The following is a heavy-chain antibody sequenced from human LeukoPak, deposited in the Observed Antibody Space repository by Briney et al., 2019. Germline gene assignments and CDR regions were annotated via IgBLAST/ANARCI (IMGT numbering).Heavy chain of an antibody. J-gene: IGHJ5*02. Sequence: SETLSLTCTVSGASISSYYWSWIRQPPGKGLEWIGYIYYSGSTNYNPSLKSRVTISVDSSKNQFSLKLSSVTAADTAVYYCARLSWPGRGSRFDPWGQGTLVTVSS. V-gene: IGHV4-59*01. CDR3: ARLSWPGRGSRFDP. D-gene: IGHD2/OR15-2a*01. CDR2: IYYSGST. CDR1: GASISSYY.